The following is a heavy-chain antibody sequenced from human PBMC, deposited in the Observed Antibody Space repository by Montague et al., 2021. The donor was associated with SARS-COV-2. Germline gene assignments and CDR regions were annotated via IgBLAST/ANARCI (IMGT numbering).Heavy chain of an antibody. D-gene: IGHD3-22*01. CDR1: GGSISSSSYY. Sequence: SETLSLTCTVSGGSISSSSYYWGWIRQPPGKGLWWIGSIYYTGSTYYNPSLKSRVTISVDTSKNQFSLKLSAVTAADTAVYYCERHGYYETYDAFDIWGQGTMVTVSS. CDR2: IYYTGST. V-gene: IGHV4-39*01. J-gene: IGHJ3*02. CDR3: ERHGYYETYDAFDI.